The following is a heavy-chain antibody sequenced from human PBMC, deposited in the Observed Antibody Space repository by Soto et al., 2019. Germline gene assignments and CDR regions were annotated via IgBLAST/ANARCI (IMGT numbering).Heavy chain of an antibody. Sequence: PGGSLRLSCAASGFTVSSNYMSWVRQAPGKGLEWVSVIYSGGSTYYADSVKGRFTISRDNSKNTLYLQMNSLRAEDTAVYYCAREIMDNGTARPTTWFDPWGQGTLVTVSS. CDR2: IYSGGST. J-gene: IGHJ5*02. CDR3: AREIMDNGTARPTTWFDP. D-gene: IGHD1-20*01. V-gene: IGHV3-66*01. CDR1: GFTVSSNY.